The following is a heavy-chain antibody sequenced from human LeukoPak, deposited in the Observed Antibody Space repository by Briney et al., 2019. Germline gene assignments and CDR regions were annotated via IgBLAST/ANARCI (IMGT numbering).Heavy chain of an antibody. CDR3: ATALGTTGRRHRYYYYYRDV. CDR2: IYYCEST. J-gene: IGHJ6*03. CDR1: GGPISSYY. Sequence: KPSDTLSLTCTVSGGPISSYYWSWIRQPPPKGLEWIGYIYYCESTNHKPPLKSRVTISVDTPKNKFSLKLSSVTAADTAVYYCATALGTTGRRHRYYYYYRDVWGKGNTVTVSS. V-gene: IGHV4-59*07. D-gene: IGHD1-1*01.